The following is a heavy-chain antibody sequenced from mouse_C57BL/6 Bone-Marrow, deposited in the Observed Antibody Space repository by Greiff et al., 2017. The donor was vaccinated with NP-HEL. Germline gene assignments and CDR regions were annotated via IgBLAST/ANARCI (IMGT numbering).Heavy chain of an antibody. J-gene: IGHJ2*01. V-gene: IGHV14-4*01. CDR3: TTPYYGRHYFDD. Sequence: VQLQQSGAELVRPGASVKLSCTASGFNIKDDYMHWVKQRPEQGLEWIGWIDPENGDTEYASKFQGKATITADTSSNTAYLQLSSLTSEDTAVYYCTTPYYGRHYFDDWGQGTTLTVSS. CDR1: GFNIKDDY. CDR2: IDPENGDT. D-gene: IGHD1-1*01.